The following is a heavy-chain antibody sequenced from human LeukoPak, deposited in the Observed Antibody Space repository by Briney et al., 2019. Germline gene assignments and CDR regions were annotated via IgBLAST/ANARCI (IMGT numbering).Heavy chain of an antibody. D-gene: IGHD3-22*01. CDR3: ARGGGSYYYGSGGYYYNR. CDR2: IKQDGSEK. J-gene: IGHJ5*02. V-gene: IGHV3-7*01. CDR1: GFTFSSYW. Sequence: GGSLRLSCAASGFTFSSYWMNWIRQAPGKGLEWVANIKQDGSEKYYVDSVKGRFTISRDNAKNSLYLQMNSLRAEDTAVYYCARGGGSYYYGSGGYYYNRWGQGTLVTVSS.